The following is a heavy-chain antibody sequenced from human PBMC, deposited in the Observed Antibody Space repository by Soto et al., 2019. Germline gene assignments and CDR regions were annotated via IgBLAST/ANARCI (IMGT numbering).Heavy chain of an antibody. V-gene: IGHV1-18*01. J-gene: IGHJ5*01. Sequence: GASVKVSCKASGYTFTSYGISWVRQAPGQGLEWMGWISAYNGNTNYAQKLQGRVTMTTDTSTSTAYMELRSLRSDDTAVYYCARVWYYYDSRARWFDYWGQGTLVTVSS. D-gene: IGHD3-22*01. CDR1: GYTFTSYG. CDR3: ARVWYYYDSRARWFDY. CDR2: ISAYNGNT.